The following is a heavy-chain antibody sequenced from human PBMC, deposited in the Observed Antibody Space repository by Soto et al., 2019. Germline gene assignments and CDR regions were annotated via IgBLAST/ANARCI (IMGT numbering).Heavy chain of an antibody. CDR3: EKDQGYSSSSSDY. CDR2: ISYDGSNK. Sequence: SLIVSWASSGITFSSYCMHLVRQAPGKGLEWVAVISYDGSNKYYADSVKGRFTISRDNSKNTLYLQMNSLRAEDTAVYYCEKDQGYSSSSSDYWGQGTLVTVSS. D-gene: IGHD6-6*01. V-gene: IGHV3-30*18. J-gene: IGHJ4*02. CDR1: GITFSSYC.